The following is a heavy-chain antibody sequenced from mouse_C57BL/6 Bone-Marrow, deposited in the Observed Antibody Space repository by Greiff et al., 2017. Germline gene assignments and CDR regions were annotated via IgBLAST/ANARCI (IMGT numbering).Heavy chain of an antibody. CDR3: ARQDGYFLHFDY. Sequence: EVMLVESGGDLVKPGGSLKLSCAASGFTFSSYGMSWVRQTPDKRLEWVATISSGGSYTYYPDSVKGRFTISRDNAKNTLYLQMSRLKSEDTAMYYCARQDGYFLHFDYGGQGTTLTVSS. CDR2: ISSGGSYT. CDR1: GFTFSSYG. V-gene: IGHV5-6*01. J-gene: IGHJ2*01. D-gene: IGHD2-3*01.